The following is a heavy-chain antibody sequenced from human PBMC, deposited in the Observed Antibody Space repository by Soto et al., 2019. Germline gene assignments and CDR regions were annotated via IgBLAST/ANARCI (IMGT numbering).Heavy chain of an antibody. CDR3: ARSIYYDSSGYPPQTFDY. Sequence: QLQLQESGPGLVKPSETLSLTCTVSGGSISSSSYYWGWIRQPPGKGLEWIGSIYYSGSTYYNPSLKSRVTISVDTSKNQFSLKLSSVTAADTAVYYCARSIYYDSSGYPPQTFDYWGQGTLVTVSS. CDR2: IYYSGST. CDR1: GGSISSSSYY. D-gene: IGHD3-22*01. V-gene: IGHV4-39*01. J-gene: IGHJ4*02.